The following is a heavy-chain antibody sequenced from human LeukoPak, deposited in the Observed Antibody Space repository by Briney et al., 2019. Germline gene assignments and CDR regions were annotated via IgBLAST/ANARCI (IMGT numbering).Heavy chain of an antibody. Sequence: SETLSLTCAVYGGSFSGYYWSWTRQPPGKGLQWIGEINHSGSTNYNPSLKSRVTISVDTSKNQFSLKLSSVTAADTAVYYCARGRIYGSGSYYKFWGQGTLVTVSS. CDR1: GGSFSGYY. J-gene: IGHJ4*02. CDR2: INHSGST. D-gene: IGHD3-10*01. V-gene: IGHV4-34*01. CDR3: ARGRIYGSGSYYKF.